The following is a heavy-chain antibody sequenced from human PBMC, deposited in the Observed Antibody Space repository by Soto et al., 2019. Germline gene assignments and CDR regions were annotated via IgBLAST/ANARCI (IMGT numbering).Heavy chain of an antibody. CDR3: ARGHNIVGSTGGGLDI. J-gene: IGHJ3*02. CDR1: GFTFGTYE. CDR2: ISSSSSVI. Sequence: EVQLVESGGGLVQPGGSLRLSCAASGFTFGTYEMNWVRQAPGKGLEWLSYISSSSSVIKYADSVEGRFTISRDNAKNSLYLQLYSLRAEDTACYYCARGHNIVGSTGGGLDIWGQGTMVTVSS. V-gene: IGHV3-48*03. D-gene: IGHD1-26*01.